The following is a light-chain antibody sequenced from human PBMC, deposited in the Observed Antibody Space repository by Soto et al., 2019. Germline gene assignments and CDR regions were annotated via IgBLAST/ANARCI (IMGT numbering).Light chain of an antibody. CDR2: AAS. CDR1: QGISNY. V-gene: IGKV1-27*01. J-gene: IGKJ3*01. Sequence: DIQMTQSPSSLSASVGDRVTITCRASQGISNYLAWYQQKPGKVPKLLIYAASTLKPGVPSRFSGSGSGTDFTLTISSLQPEDVSTYYCQKYNRAPGAFGPGTKVDIK. CDR3: QKYNRAPGA.